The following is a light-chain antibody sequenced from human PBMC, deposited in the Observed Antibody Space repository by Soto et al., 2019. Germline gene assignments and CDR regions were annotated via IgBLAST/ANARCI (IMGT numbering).Light chain of an antibody. CDR3: SSYTSSCTYV. CDR1: ISDVGGYNY. V-gene: IGLV2-14*03. J-gene: IGLJ1*01. CDR2: DVS. Sequence: QSALTQPASVSGSPGQSITISCTGTISDVGGYNYVSWYQQHPGKAPKLMIYDVSNRPSGVSNRFSGSKSGNTASLTISGLQAEDEADYYCSSYTSSCTYVFGTGTKVTVL.